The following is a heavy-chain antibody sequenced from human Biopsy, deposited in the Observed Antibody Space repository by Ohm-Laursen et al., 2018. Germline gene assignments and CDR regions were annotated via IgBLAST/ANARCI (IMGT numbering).Heavy chain of an antibody. D-gene: IGHD3-3*01. CDR3: ARLGNFWNAEDGLDL. J-gene: IGHJ3*01. V-gene: IGHV4-59*08. CDR2: VSYSGST. Sequence: SETLSLTCTVSGGSISSYYWTWIRQPPGKGLEWIGDVSYSGSTNRTPSLKSRITISVVTSKHHFSLNQRSVTAADTAVYSCARLGNFWNAEDGLDLWGLGTMVTVSS. CDR1: GGSISSYY.